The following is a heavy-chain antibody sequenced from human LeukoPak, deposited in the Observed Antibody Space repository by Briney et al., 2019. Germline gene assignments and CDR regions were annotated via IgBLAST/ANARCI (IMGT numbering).Heavy chain of an antibody. CDR3: AVRTSGGFDF. J-gene: IGHJ4*02. V-gene: IGHV5-51*01. CDR1: GYTFTNYW. D-gene: IGHD2-8*01. CDR2: IYPGDSAP. Sequence: GESLKISCKCSGYTFTNYWIGWVRQMPGKGLDWVGIIYPGDSAPRYSPSFQGQVPISAAKSISTAYLQWSSLKASDTAMYYCAVRTSGGFDFWGQGTLVTVSS.